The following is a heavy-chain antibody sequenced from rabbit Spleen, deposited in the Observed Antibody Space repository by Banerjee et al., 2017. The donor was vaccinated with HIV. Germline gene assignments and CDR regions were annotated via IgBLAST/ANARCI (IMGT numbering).Heavy chain of an antibody. CDR1: NSNSY. Sequence: NSNSYLCWVRQAPGTGLEWIACIYVASVGSTYYASWAKGRFTISKTSSTTVPLQTSSLTAAHPAANFCARTTANGVQAYARWGPGTLVTVS. D-gene: IGHD2-1*01. CDR3: ARTTANGVQAYAR. J-gene: IGHJ4*01. V-gene: IGHV1S40*01. CDR2: IYVASVGST.